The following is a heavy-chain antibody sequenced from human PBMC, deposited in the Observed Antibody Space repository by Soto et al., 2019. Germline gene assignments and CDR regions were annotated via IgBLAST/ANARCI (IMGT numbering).Heavy chain of an antibody. CDR1: GFSLATHGVG. J-gene: IGHJ4*02. V-gene: IGHV2-5*01. D-gene: IGHD3-10*01. CDR3: AHARLLWVGGYFDY. CDR2: ISWNDDN. Sequence: KESGPTLVKPTESLTLTCTFSGFSLATHGVGVGWIRQPPGEALEWLAVISWNDDNRYSPSLRSRLTTAKDTSKNQVVLTMANMDPVDTATYYCAHARLLWVGGYFDYWGQGILVTVS.